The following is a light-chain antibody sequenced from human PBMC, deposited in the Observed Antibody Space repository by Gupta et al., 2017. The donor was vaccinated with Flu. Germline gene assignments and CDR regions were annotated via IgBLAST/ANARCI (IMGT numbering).Light chain of an antibody. J-gene: IGKJ1*01. V-gene: IGKV3-20*01. CDR2: GTT. Sequence: EIVLPQSPDTLSLSLGERATLSCKASQSVSSSYLAWYQQNPGQAPTRLLYGTTNRAIGIPDRFSGRGSGTDFALIISRLEPEDFAVYYGQQYVDSPWTFGQGTKVEIK. CDR1: QSVSSSY. CDR3: QQYVDSPWT.